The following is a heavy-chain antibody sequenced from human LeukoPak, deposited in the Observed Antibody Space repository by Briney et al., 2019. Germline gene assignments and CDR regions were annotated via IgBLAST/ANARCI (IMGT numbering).Heavy chain of an antibody. Sequence: PGGSLRLSCAASGFTFSNYEMNWVRQAPGKGLEWVSYIGSSGTTIYYADSVKGRFTIPRDNAKNSLYLQMSSLRAEDTAVYYCARATGQWLVRGFDYWGRGTLVTVSS. J-gene: IGHJ4*02. CDR3: ARATGQWLVRGFDY. CDR1: GFTFSNYE. D-gene: IGHD6-19*01. V-gene: IGHV3-48*03. CDR2: IGSSGTTI.